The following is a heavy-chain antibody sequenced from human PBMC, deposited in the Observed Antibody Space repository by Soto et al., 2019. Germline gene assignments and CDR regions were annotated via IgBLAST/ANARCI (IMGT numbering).Heavy chain of an antibody. CDR2: IFHSGST. Sequence: QVQLQESGPGLVKPSGTLSLTCAVSGGSIRSNNWWSWVRQPPGKGLEWIGEIFHSGSTNYNPSLKPRVTISVNKTKNQFSLKLSSVTAADTAVYYCARVFSGSYSDYWGQGTLVTVSS. CDR1: GGSIRSNNW. CDR3: ARVFSGSYSDY. V-gene: IGHV4-4*02. J-gene: IGHJ4*02. D-gene: IGHD1-26*01.